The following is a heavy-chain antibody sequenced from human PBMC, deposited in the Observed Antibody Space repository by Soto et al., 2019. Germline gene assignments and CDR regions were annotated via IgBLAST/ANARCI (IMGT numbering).Heavy chain of an antibody. CDR3: ARRVSAYYDF. CDR1: GASVSRYY. CDR2: LYSSGST. D-gene: IGHD2-8*01. V-gene: IGHV4-59*02. Sequence: QVQLQESGPGLVKPSETLSLTCTVSGASVSRYYVAWIRQSPGKGLEWIGFLYSSGSTNYNSSLKSRVTISVDTAKTQSSLRPSSVSAADTAVYYCARRVSAYYDFWGQGARVTVSS. J-gene: IGHJ4*02.